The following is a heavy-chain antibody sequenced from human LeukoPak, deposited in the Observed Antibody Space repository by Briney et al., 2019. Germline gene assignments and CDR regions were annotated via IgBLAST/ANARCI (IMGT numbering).Heavy chain of an antibody. CDR2: IKQDGSEK. V-gene: IGHV3-7*01. D-gene: IGHD5-24*01. CDR1: GFTFSSYW. CDR3: ASQRWLQSSIDY. Sequence: GGSLRLSCAASGFTFSSYWMNWVRQAPGKGLEWVANIKQDGSEKYVDSVKGRFTISRDNAKNSLYLQMNSLRAEDTAVYYCASQRWLQSSIDYWGQGTLVTVSS. J-gene: IGHJ4*02.